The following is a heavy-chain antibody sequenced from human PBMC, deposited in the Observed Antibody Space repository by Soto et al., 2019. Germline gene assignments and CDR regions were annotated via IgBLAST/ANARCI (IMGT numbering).Heavy chain of an antibody. D-gene: IGHD4-4*01. V-gene: IGHV4-59*01. Sequence: SETLSLTCTVSGGSISSYYWSWIRQPPGKGLEWIGYIYYSGSTNYNPSLKSRVTISVDTSKNQFSLKLSSVTAADTAVYYCASGRATTLTTSGFDYWGQGTLVTVSS. J-gene: IGHJ4*02. CDR2: IYYSGST. CDR1: GGSISSYY. CDR3: ASGRATTLTTSGFDY.